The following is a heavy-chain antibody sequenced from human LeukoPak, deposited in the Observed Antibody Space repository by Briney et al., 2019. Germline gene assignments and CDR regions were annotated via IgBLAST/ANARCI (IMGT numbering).Heavy chain of an antibody. CDR1: GGSISSYY. CDR3: ARGLGEVTAFDY. V-gene: IGHV4-59*01. CDR2: MYYSGST. D-gene: IGHD2-21*02. J-gene: IGHJ4*02. Sequence: SETLSLTCTVSGGSISSYYWTWIRQPPGKGLEWIGYMYYSGSTKYNPSLKSRVTISVDTSKNQFSLKVTSLTAADTAAYYCARGLGEVTAFDYWGQGTLVSVSS.